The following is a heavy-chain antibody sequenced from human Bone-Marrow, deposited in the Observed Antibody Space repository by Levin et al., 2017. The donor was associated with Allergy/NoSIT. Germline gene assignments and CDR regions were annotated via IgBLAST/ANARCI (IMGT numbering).Heavy chain of an antibody. CDR3: ARADIAARGGTYYYYYGMDG. CDR2: IYYSGST. V-gene: IGHV4-59*01. CDR1: GGSISSSY. Sequence: SQTLSLTCTVSGGSISSSYWSWLRQPPGKGLEWIGYIYYSGSTNYNPSLKSRVTISVDTSKNQFSLKLSSVTAADTAVYYCARADIAARGGTYYYYYGMDGWGQGTTVTVSS. D-gene: IGHD6-6*01. J-gene: IGHJ6*02.